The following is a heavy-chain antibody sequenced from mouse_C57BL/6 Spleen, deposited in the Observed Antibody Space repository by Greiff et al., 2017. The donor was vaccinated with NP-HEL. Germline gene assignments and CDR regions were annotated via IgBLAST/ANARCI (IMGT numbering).Heavy chain of an antibody. CDR1: GFTFSDYG. CDR3: ARGLGRAWFAY. D-gene: IGHD3-3*01. V-gene: IGHV5-17*01. J-gene: IGHJ3*01. CDR2: ISSGSSTI. Sequence: EVKLVESGGGLVKPGGPLKLSCAASGFTFSDYGMHWVRQAPEKGLEWVAYISSGSSTIYYADTVKGRFTISRDNAKNTLFLQMTSLRSEDTAMYYCARGLGRAWFAYWGQGTLVTVSA.